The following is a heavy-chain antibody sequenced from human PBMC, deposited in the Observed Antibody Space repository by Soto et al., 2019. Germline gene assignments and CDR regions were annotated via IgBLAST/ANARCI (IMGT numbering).Heavy chain of an antibody. CDR1: GFTFSNFA. V-gene: IGHV3-23*01. Sequence: PGGSLRLSCAASGFTFSNFAMNWVRQAPGKGLEWVSLISWDGGRTYYADSVRGRFTVSKDNAKYSVYLQMDSLRAEDTAIYYCARELSTLIRAYNWGQGTLVTVSS. J-gene: IGHJ4*02. CDR3: ARELSTLIRAYN. CDR2: ISWDGGRT. D-gene: IGHD3-10*01.